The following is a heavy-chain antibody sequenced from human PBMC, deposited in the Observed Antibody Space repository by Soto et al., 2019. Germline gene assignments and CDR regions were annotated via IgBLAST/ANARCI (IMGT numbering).Heavy chain of an antibody. D-gene: IGHD3-10*01. CDR3: ARGGSGNAFDI. CDR2: ISSNGGST. Sequence: PGGSLRLSCAASGFTLGSYAMHWVRQAPGKGLEYVSAISSNGGSTYYANSVKGRFTISRDNSKNTLYLQMGSLRAEDMAVYYCARGGSGNAFDIWGQGTMVTVSS. V-gene: IGHV3-64*01. CDR1: GFTLGSYA. J-gene: IGHJ3*02.